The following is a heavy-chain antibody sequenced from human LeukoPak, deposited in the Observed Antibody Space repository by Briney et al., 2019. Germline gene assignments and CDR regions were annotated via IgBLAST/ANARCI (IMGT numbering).Heavy chain of an antibody. J-gene: IGHJ4*02. CDR2: IDGNTGNP. D-gene: IGHD5-12*01. CDR1: GYTFTSHA. CDR3: ARQNWDSGYGFSDY. Sequence: GASVKVSCKASGYTFTSHAMNWVRQAPGQGLEWMGWIDGNTGNPTYVQGFTGRFVFSLDTSVSTAYLQISNLEAEDTAVYYCARQNWDSGYGFSDYWGQGTLVTVSS. V-gene: IGHV7-4-1*02.